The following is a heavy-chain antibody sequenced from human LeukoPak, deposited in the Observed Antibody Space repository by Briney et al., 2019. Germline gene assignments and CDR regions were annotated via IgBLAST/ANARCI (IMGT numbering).Heavy chain of an antibody. CDR3: ARWGDYYGDYRKGDY. V-gene: IGHV5-51*01. D-gene: IGHD4-17*01. Sequence: GESLKISCKGSGYSFTSYWIGWVRQMPGKGLEWMGIIYPGDSDTRYSPSFQGQVTISADKSISTAYLQWSSLKASDTAMYYCARWGDYYGDYRKGDYWGQGTLVTVSS. CDR1: GYSFTSYW. J-gene: IGHJ4*02. CDR2: IYPGDSDT.